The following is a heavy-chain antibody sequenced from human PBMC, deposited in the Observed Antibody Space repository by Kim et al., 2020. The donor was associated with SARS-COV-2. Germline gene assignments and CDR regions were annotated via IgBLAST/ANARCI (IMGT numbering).Heavy chain of an antibody. Sequence: SETLSLTCTVSGGSISSSSYYWGWIRQPPGKGLEWIGSIYYSGSTYYNPSLKSRVTISVDTSKNQFSLKLSSVTAADTAVYYCARVHPPAIPDYWGQGTLVTVSS. CDR1: GGSISSSSYY. CDR2: IYYSGST. CDR3: ARVHPPAIPDY. J-gene: IGHJ4*02. V-gene: IGHV4-39*07.